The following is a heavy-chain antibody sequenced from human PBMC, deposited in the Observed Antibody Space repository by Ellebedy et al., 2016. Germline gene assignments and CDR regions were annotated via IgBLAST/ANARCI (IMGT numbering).Heavy chain of an antibody. CDR3: ARIKMWCTFDI. J-gene: IGHJ3*02. CDR2: ISGSGRTI. Sequence: GGSLRLSCAASGFTLSSYSMNWVRQAPGKGLEWISYISGSGRTIYYADSVKGRFTISRDNAENLLYLQMSSLRDEDTAVYYCARIKMWCTFDIWGQGTMVTVSS. V-gene: IGHV3-48*02. D-gene: IGHD2-8*02. CDR1: GFTLSSYS.